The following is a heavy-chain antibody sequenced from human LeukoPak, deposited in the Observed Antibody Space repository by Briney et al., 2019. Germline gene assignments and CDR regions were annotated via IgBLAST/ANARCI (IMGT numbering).Heavy chain of an antibody. V-gene: IGHV3-64*01. CDR3: ARSRMDTAMLTDQ. CDR2: ISSNGGST. CDR1: GFTFSSYA. D-gene: IGHD5-18*01. Sequence: GGSLRLSCAASGFTFSSYAMHWVRQAPGKGLEYVSAISSNGGSTYYANSVKGRFTISRDNSKNTLYLQMGSLRAEDMAVYYCARSRMDTAMLTDQWGQGTLVT. J-gene: IGHJ5*02.